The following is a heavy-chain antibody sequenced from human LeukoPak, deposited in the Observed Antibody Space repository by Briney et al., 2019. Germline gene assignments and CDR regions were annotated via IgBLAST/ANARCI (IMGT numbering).Heavy chain of an antibody. V-gene: IGHV3-33*01. J-gene: IGHJ5*02. CDR1: GFTFSSYG. Sequence: GRSLRLSCAASGFTFSSYGMHWVRQAPGKGLEWVAVIWYDGSNKYYADSVKGRFTISRDNSKNTLCLQMNSLRAEDTAVYYCARASYSSSWLPAWFDPWGQGTLVTVSS. CDR3: ARASYSSSWLPAWFDP. D-gene: IGHD6-13*01. CDR2: IWYDGSNK.